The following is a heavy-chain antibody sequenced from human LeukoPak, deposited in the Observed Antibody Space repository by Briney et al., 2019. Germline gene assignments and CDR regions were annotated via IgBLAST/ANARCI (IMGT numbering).Heavy chain of an antibody. CDR2: IFHSGST. V-gene: IGHV4-4*02. CDR3: ARMAPYGDYLHDY. J-gene: IGHJ4*02. Sequence: SETLSLTCTVSSGSLFSTNWWSWVRPPPGKGLEWIGQIFHSGSTSYNPSLKSRVTISVDTSKNQFSLKLNSVTAADTAVYYCARMAPYGDYLHDYWGQGTLVTVSS. CDR1: SGSLFSTNW. D-gene: IGHD4-17*01.